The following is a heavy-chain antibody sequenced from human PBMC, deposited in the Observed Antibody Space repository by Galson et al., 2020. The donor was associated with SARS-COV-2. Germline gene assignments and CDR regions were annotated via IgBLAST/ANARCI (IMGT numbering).Heavy chain of an antibody. CDR1: GFTFSSHW. Sequence: GRSLRLSCAASGFTFSSHWMSWVRQAPGKGLEWVANIKQEGSEKYYVDSVKGRFTISRDNAKNSLYLQMNSLRAEDTAVYYCARDLSPDGSGSYGFDYWGQGTLVTVSS. CDR2: IKQEGSEK. V-gene: IGHV3-7*01. D-gene: IGHD3-10*01. CDR3: ARDLSPDGSGSYGFDY. J-gene: IGHJ4*02.